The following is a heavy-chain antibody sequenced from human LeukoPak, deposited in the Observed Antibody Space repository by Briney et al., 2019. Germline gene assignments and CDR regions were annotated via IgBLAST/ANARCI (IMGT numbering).Heavy chain of an antibody. CDR2: ISDSGGST. J-gene: IGHJ4*02. Sequence: GGSLRLSCAASGFTFSSYAMSWVRQAPGKGLEWVSSISDSGGSTYYADSVKGRFSISRDNSKNALYLQMNSLRVEDTALYFCAREDSSGIYYTGYWGQGTLVTVSS. CDR3: AREDSSGIYYTGY. CDR1: GFTFSSYA. D-gene: IGHD3-10*01. V-gene: IGHV3-23*01.